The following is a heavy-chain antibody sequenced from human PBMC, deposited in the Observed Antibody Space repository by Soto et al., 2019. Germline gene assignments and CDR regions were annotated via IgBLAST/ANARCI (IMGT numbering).Heavy chain of an antibody. CDR1: GYTFTTHG. Sequence: QVQLVQSGAEVKKPGASVKVSCKASGYTFTTHGISWVRQAPGQGLEWMGWVSGDNGHTNYAQSLQGRVTMTTDTXPNTAYMELRSLGSDDTAVYYCARDVGYCRSGTCYREWFDPWGQGTLVTVSS. V-gene: IGHV1-18*01. J-gene: IGHJ5*02. CDR2: VSGDNGHT. CDR3: ARDVGYCRSGTCYREWFDP. D-gene: IGHD2-15*01.